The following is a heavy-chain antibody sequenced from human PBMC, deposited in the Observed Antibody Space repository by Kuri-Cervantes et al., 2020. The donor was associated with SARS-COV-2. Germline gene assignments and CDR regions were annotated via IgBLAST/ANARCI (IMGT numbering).Heavy chain of an antibody. CDR3: ARDSSTQQLPAEYFQH. V-gene: IGHV3-30-3*01. CDR1: GFTFSSYA. CDR2: ISYDGSNK. J-gene: IGHJ1*01. Sequence: GSLKISCAASGFTFSSYAMHWVRQAPGKGLEWVAVISYDGSNKYYADSVKGRFTISRDNSKNTLYLQMNSLRAEDTAVYYCARDSSTQQLPAEYFQHWGQGTLVTVSS. D-gene: IGHD6-13*01.